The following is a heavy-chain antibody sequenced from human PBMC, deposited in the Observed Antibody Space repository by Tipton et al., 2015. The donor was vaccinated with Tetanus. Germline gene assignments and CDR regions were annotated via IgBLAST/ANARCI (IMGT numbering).Heavy chain of an antibody. D-gene: IGHD2-2*01. Sequence: QLVQSGAEVKKPGASVKVSCKASGYTFTGYYMHWVRQAPGQGLEWMGWINPNSGGTNYAQKFQGGVTMTRDTPISTAYMELSRLRSDDTAVYYCARDRSLGYCSSASCYVPGYYGVDVWGQGTTVTVSS. V-gene: IGHV1-2*02. J-gene: IGHJ6*02. CDR2: INPNSGGT. CDR3: ARDRSLGYCSSASCYVPGYYGVDV. CDR1: GYTFTGYY.